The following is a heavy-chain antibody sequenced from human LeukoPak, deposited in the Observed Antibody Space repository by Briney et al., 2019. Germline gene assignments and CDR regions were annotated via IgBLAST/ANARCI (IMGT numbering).Heavy chain of an antibody. CDR3: ARGLDVVPAAIGYYYGMDV. CDR2: ISYDGSNK. D-gene: IGHD2-2*02. CDR1: GFTFSSYA. Sequence: HPGGSLRLSCAASGFTFSSYAMHWVRQAPGKGLEWVAVISYDGSNKYYADSVKGRFTISRDNSKNTLYLQMNSLRAEDTAVYYCARGLDVVPAAIGYYYGMDVWGQGTTVTVSS. J-gene: IGHJ6*02. V-gene: IGHV3-30-3*01.